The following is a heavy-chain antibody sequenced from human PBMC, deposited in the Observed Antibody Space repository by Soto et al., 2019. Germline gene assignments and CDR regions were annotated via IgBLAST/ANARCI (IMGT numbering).Heavy chain of an antibody. CDR1: GFTFSSYA. J-gene: IGHJ6*02. V-gene: IGHV3-23*01. D-gene: IGHD6-25*01. CDR2: ISGYDGNT. Sequence: GGSLRLSCAASGFTFSSYAMSWVRQAPGKGLEWVSAISGYDGNTYYAEKLKGRFTISTDNSTSTVYLEMRSLRSDDTAVYYCARDLAAGNYYYGMDVWGQGTAVTVSS. CDR3: ARDLAAGNYYYGMDV.